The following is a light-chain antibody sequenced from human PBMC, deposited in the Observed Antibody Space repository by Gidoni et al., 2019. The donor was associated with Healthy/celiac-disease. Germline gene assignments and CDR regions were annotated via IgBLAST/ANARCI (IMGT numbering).Light chain of an antibody. CDR3: SSYTSISTL. Sequence: QSALTQPASVSGSPGQSITISCTGTSSDVGGYNYVSWYQQHPGKAPKLMIYEVSNRPSGVSNRFSGSNSCNTASLTISGLHAEDEADYSCSSYTSISTLFGGGTKLTVL. CDR2: EVS. CDR1: SSDVGGYNY. J-gene: IGLJ2*01. V-gene: IGLV2-14*01.